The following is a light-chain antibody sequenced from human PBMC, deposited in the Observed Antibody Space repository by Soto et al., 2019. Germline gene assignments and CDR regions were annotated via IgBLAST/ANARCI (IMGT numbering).Light chain of an antibody. CDR2: EVN. CDR3: SSYADNNRFYV. J-gene: IGLJ1*01. CDR1: SSDVGGYNY. V-gene: IGLV2-8*01. Sequence: QSALTQPPSAAGSPGQSVTISCTGTSSDVGGYNYVSWYQQRPGKAPKLIIYEVNKRPSGVPDRFSGSKSGNTASLTVSGLQPEDAADYFCSSYADNNRFYVFGSGTKLTVL.